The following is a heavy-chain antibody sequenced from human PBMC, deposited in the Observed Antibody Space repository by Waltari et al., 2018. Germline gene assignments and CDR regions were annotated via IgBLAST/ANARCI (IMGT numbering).Heavy chain of an antibody. J-gene: IGHJ4*02. Sequence: QVQLQESGPGLVKPSETLSLTCTVSGYSISSCYYWGWIRQPPGKVLEWIGSIYHSGSTYYNPSLKSRVTISVDTSKNQFSLKLSSVTAADTAVYYCAREARYCSSTSCYTSNEFGPDYWGQGTLVTVSS. CDR2: IYHSGST. D-gene: IGHD2-2*02. CDR1: GYSISSCYY. V-gene: IGHV4-38-2*02. CDR3: AREARYCSSTSCYTSNEFGPDY.